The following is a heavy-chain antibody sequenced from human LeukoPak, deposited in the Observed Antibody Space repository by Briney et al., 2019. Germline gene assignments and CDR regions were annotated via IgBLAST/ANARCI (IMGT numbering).Heavy chain of an antibody. J-gene: IGHJ4*02. D-gene: IGHD3/OR15-3a*01. CDR2: FDPEDGET. CDR1: GYTLTELS. Sequence: SVKVSCKVSGYTLTELSMHWVRQAPGKGLEWMGGFDPEDGETIYAQKFQGRVTMTEDTSTDTAYMELSSLRSEDTAVYYCATEGLRTGSSLYYFDYWGQGTLVTVSS. CDR3: ATEGLRTGSSLYYFDY. V-gene: IGHV1-24*01.